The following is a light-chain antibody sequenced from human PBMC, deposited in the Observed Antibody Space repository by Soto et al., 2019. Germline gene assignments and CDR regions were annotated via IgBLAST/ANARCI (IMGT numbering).Light chain of an antibody. CDR2: EVT. V-gene: IGLV2-8*01. J-gene: IGLJ3*02. Sequence: QSALTQPPSAAGSHGQSVTISCTGTSSDVGGYNYVSWYQQHPGKVPKLMIYEVTKRPSGVPDRFSGSKSGNTASLTVSGLQAEEEADYYCSSYAGSNILMFGGGTKVTVL. CDR1: SSDVGGYNY. CDR3: SSYAGSNILM.